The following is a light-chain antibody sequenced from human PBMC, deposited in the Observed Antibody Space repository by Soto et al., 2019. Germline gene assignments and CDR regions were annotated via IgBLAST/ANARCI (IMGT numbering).Light chain of an antibody. CDR3: QQYNSYPIT. CDR2: DAS. V-gene: IGKV1-5*01. Sequence: VDRVTIPCRASQSISSWLAWYQQKPGKAPKLLIYDASNLESGVPSRFSGSGSGTEFTLTISSLQPDDFATYYCQQYNSYPITFGQGTRLEI. CDR1: QSISSW. J-gene: IGKJ5*01.